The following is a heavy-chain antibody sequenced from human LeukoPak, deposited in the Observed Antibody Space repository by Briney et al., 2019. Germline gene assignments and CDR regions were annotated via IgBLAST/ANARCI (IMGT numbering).Heavy chain of an antibody. D-gene: IGHD3-22*01. CDR1: GFTFSSYS. CDR3: ASSGYYEEKEIY. V-gene: IGHV3-21*01. J-gene: IGHJ4*02. Sequence: PGGSLRLSCAASGFTFSSYSMNWVCQAPGKGLEWVSSISSSSSYIYYADSVKGRFTISRDNAKNSLYLQMNSLRAEDTAVYYCASSGYYEEKEIYWGQGTLVTVSS. CDR2: ISSSSSYI.